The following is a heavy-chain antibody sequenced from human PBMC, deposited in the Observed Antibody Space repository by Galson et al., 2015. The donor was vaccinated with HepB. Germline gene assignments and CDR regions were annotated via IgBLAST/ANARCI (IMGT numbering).Heavy chain of an antibody. D-gene: IGHD2-21*02. Sequence: SLRLSCAVSGFTFGDYGMNWFRQAPGKGLEWVGFIRSKAYGGTTEYAASVKGRFTISRDDSKSIAYLQMNSLKTEDTGVYYCTNNALAYCGGNCSPFDSWGQGTLVTVSS. CDR1: GFTFGDYG. J-gene: IGHJ4*02. CDR2: IRSKAYGGTT. CDR3: TNNALAYCGGNCSPFDS. V-gene: IGHV3-49*03.